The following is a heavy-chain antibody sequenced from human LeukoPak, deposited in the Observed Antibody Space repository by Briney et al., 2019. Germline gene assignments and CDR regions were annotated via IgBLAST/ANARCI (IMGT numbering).Heavy chain of an antibody. CDR3: ACIAVAGISY. CDR2: IYYSGST. D-gene: IGHD6-19*01. Sequence: SETLSLTCTVSGGSISSYYWSWIRQPPGKGLEWIGYIYYSGSTNYNPSLKSRVTISVDTSKNQFSLKLSSVTAADTAAYYCACIAVAGISYWGQGTLVTVSS. CDR1: GGSISSYY. J-gene: IGHJ4*02. V-gene: IGHV4-59*01.